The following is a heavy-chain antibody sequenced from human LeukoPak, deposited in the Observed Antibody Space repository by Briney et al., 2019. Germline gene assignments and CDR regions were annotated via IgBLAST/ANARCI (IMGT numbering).Heavy chain of an antibody. CDR2: IYYSGST. D-gene: IGHD4-23*01. J-gene: IGHJ4*02. CDR1: GGSISSSSYY. Sequence: PSETLSLTCTVSGGSISSSSYYWGWIRQPPGKGLEWIGSIYYSGSTYYNPSLKSRVTISVDTSKNQFSLKLSSVTAADTAVYYCARHRDYGGNLLIDYWGQGTLVTVSS. V-gene: IGHV4-39*07. CDR3: ARHRDYGGNLLIDY.